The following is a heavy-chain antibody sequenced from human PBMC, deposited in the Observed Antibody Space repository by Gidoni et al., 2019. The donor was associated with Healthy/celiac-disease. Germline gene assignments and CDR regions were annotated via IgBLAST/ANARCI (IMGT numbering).Heavy chain of an antibody. Sequence: QLQLQESGPGLAKPSETLSLTCTVSGGSISSSSYYWGWIRQPPGKGLGGIGSIYYSGSTYYNPSLKSRVTISVDTSKNQFSLKLSSVTAADTAVYYCARHGSGWYGVLYYFDYWGQGTLVTVSS. CDR2: IYYSGST. CDR3: ARHGSGWYGVLYYFDY. CDR1: GGSISSSSYY. V-gene: IGHV4-39*01. J-gene: IGHJ4*02. D-gene: IGHD6-19*01.